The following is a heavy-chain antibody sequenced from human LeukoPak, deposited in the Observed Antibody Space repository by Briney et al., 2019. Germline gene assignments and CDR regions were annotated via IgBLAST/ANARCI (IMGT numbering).Heavy chain of an antibody. V-gene: IGHV3-7*01. J-gene: IGHJ2*01. CDR3: ARTHYGDLGSVWYFDL. CDR2: IKQDGSEK. CDR1: GFTFSSYW. Sequence: GGSLRLSCAASGFTFSSYWMSWVRQAPGKGLEWVANIKQDGSEKYYVDSVKGRFTISRDNAKNSLYLQMNSLRAEDTAVYYCARTHYGDLGSVWYFDLWGRGTLVTVSS. D-gene: IGHD4-17*01.